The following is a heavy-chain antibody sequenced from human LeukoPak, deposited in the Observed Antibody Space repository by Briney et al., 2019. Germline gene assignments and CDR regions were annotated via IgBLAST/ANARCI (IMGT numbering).Heavy chain of an antibody. V-gene: IGHV4-39*01. CDR2: IYYSGST. CDR1: GSYINNYY. CDR3: ARHSNYDILTGYYLPLDPFDY. Sequence: PSETLSLTCSVSGSYINNYYWGWIRQPPGKGLEWIGSIYYSGSTYYNPSLKSRVTIYTSKNQFSLKLSSVTAADTAVYYCARHSNYDILTGYYLPLDPFDYWGQGTLVTVSS. D-gene: IGHD3-9*01. J-gene: IGHJ4*02.